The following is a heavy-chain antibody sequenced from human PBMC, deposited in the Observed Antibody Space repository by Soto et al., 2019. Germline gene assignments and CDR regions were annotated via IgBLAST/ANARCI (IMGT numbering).Heavy chain of an antibody. CDR3: ITEATVETYYCGKDF. Sequence: QITLKESGPRLVKPTQTLTLTCAFSGFSLSSNGVGVGWVRQPPGRALEWLAGFYWEDDKRYSPSLRSRLTIPRTPSTTQVGLSMTNMGPVDTGTYYCITEATVETYYCGKDFWGQGTPVTVSS. CDR2: FYWEDDK. CDR1: GFSLSSNGVG. V-gene: IGHV2-5*02. J-gene: IGHJ6*02. D-gene: IGHD7-27*01.